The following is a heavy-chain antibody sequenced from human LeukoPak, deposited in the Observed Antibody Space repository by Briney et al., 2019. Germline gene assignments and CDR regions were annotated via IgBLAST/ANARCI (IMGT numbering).Heavy chain of an antibody. V-gene: IGHV4-39*07. CDR2: IYYSGST. CDR3: ARGGYQLLLSAFDI. D-gene: IGHD2-2*01. J-gene: IGHJ3*02. CDR1: GGSISSNSYY. Sequence: SETLSLTCSVSGGSISSNSYYWDWIRQPPGKGLEWIGSIYYSGSTYYNPSLKSGVTISVDKSKNQFSLKLSSVTAADTAVYYCARGGYQLLLSAFDIWGQGTMVTVSS.